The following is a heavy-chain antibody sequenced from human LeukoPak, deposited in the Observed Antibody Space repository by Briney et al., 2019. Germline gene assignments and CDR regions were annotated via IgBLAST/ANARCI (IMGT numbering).Heavy chain of an antibody. V-gene: IGHV4-59*08. Sequence: SETLSLTCTVSGGSISSYYWSWIRQPPGKGLEWIGYIYCSGSTNYNPSLKSRVTISVDTSKNQFSLKLSSVTAADTAVYYCARLTDYYYYMDVWGKGTTVTVSS. J-gene: IGHJ6*03. CDR2: IYCSGST. CDR3: ARLTDYYYYMDV. CDR1: GGSISSYY.